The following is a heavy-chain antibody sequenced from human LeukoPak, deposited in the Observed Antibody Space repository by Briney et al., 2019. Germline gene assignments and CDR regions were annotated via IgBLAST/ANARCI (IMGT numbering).Heavy chain of an antibody. D-gene: IGHD6-6*01. J-gene: IGHJ3*02. Sequence: GGSLRLSCAASRFTFSSYAMSWVRQAPGKGLEWVSAISGSGGSTYYADSVKGRFTISRDNSKNTLYLQMNSLRAEDTAVYYCAKEKTSIAARRTNYDAFDIWGQGTMVTVSS. V-gene: IGHV3-23*01. CDR1: RFTFSSYA. CDR2: ISGSGGST. CDR3: AKEKTSIAARRTNYDAFDI.